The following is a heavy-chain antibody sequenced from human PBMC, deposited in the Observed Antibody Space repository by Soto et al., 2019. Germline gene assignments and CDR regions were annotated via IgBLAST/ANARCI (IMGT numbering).Heavy chain of an antibody. CDR1: GVACNNAW. CDR2: IKSKALGGTT. V-gene: IGHV3-15*07. Sequence: GGSLRLSCAGSGVACNNAWINWVRQAPGKGLEWVGRIKSKALGGTTDFAAPVRGRFAITRDDSRNMAYMQMNSLNTEDSAVYYCTTDSYSTIIQVRFDYWGHGTLVTVSS. J-gene: IGHJ4*01. D-gene: IGHD2-8*01. CDR3: TTDSYSTIIQVRFDY.